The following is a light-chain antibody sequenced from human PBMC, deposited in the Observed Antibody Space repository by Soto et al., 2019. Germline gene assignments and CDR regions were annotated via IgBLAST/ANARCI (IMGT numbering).Light chain of an antibody. CDR1: SSDVRGYNY. CDR3: NSYAGSNSFYV. Sequence: QSVLTQPPSASGSPGQSVTISCTGTSSDVRGYNYVSWYQQHPGKAPKLMIYEVSKRPSGVPDRFSGSKSGNTASLTVSGLQAEDEAEYYCNSYAGSNSFYVFGTGTKVTVL. CDR2: EVS. V-gene: IGLV2-8*01. J-gene: IGLJ1*01.